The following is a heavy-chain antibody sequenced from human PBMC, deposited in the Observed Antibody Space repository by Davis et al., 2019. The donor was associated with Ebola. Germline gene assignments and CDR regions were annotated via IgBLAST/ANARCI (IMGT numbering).Heavy chain of an antibody. CDR1: GGTFSSYT. V-gene: IGHV1-69*02. D-gene: IGHD3-3*01. J-gene: IGHJ4*02. CDR3: ARNPPGETIFGVVTTFDY. Sequence: SVKVSCKASGGTFSSYTISWVRQAPGQGLEWMGRIIPILGIANYAQKLQGRVTMTTDTSTSTAYMELRSLRSDDTAVYYCARNPPGETIFGVVTTFDYWGQGTLVTVSS. CDR2: IIPILGIA.